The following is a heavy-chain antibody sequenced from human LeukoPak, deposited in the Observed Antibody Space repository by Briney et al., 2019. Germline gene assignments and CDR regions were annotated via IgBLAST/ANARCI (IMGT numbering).Heavy chain of an antibody. J-gene: IGHJ4*02. D-gene: IGHD2-8*01. Sequence: ASVKVSCKASGYTFTSYYMHWVRQAPGQGLEWMGIINPSGGSRSYAQKFQGRVTMTRDTSTSTVYMELSSLRSEDTAVYYCARGAYPTDLMLYGDYWGQGTLVTVSS. CDR3: ARGAYPTDLMLYGDY. V-gene: IGHV1-46*01. CDR1: GYTFTSYY. CDR2: INPSGGSR.